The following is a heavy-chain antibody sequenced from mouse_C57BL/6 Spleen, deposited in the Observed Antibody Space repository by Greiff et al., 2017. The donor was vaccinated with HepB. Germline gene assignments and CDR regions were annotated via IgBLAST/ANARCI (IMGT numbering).Heavy chain of an antibody. V-gene: IGHV1-52*01. Sequence: QVQLQQPGAELVRPGSSVKLSCKASGYTFTSYWMHWVKQRPIQGLEWIGNIDPSDSETHYNQKFKDKATLTVDKSSITAYMQLSSLTSEDSAVYYCALTGTRAMDYWGQGTSVTVSS. CDR2: IDPSDSET. CDR3: ALTGTRAMDY. D-gene: IGHD4-1*01. J-gene: IGHJ4*01. CDR1: GYTFTSYW.